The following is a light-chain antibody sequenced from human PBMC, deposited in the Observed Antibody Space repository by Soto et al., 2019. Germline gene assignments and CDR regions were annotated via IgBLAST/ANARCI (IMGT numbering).Light chain of an antibody. CDR2: SNN. CDR1: SSNIGSNT. CDR3: AAWDDSLNAHNYA. Sequence: VAVSCSESSSNIGSNTVNWYQQLPGTAPKLLIYSNNQRPSGVPDRFSGSKSGTSASLAISGLQSEDEADNYCAAWDDSLNAHNYAFGPGTKVTVL. V-gene: IGLV1-44*01. J-gene: IGLJ1*01.